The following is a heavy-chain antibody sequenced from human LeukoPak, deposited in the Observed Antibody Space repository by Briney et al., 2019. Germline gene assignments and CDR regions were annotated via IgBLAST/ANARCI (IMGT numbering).Heavy chain of an antibody. D-gene: IGHD3-3*01. J-gene: IGHJ4*02. Sequence: SETLSLTCTVSGGSISSIYYWGWIRQPPGKRLEWIASLFYSGTTYYNPSLKSRVTISVDTSKNQFSLKLRSVTAADTAVYHCARISRLAGFDSWGQGTLVTVSS. CDR1: GGSISSIYY. V-gene: IGHV4-39*01. CDR3: ARISRLAGFDS. CDR2: LFYSGTT.